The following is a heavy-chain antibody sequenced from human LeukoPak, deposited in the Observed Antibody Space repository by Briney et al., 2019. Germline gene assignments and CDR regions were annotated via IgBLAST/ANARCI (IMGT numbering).Heavy chain of an antibody. Sequence: PGGSLRLSCAASGFTFSSYAMTWVRQAPGKGLEWVSAISASGDNTYYADSVKGRFTISRDSSRNTLYLQMNNLRAEDTAIYYCARVYSSGWSTFDYWGQGTLVTVSS. CDR2: ISASGDNT. J-gene: IGHJ4*02. CDR1: GFTFSSYA. D-gene: IGHD6-19*01. V-gene: IGHV3-23*01. CDR3: ARVYSSGWSTFDY.